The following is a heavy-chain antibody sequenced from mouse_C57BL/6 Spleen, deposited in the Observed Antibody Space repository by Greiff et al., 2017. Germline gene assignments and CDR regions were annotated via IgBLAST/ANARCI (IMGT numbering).Heavy chain of an antibody. CDR3: ARGGRSHYAMDY. D-gene: IGHD1-1*01. J-gene: IGHJ4*01. CDR1: GFTFSSYA. CDR2: ISDGGSYT. V-gene: IGHV5-4*03. Sequence: EVMLVESGGGLVKPGGSLKLSCAASGFTFSSYAMSWVRQTPEKRLEWVATISDGGSYTYYPDNVKGRFTISREKAKNNMYLQMSHLKSEDTAMYYCARGGRSHYAMDYWGQGTSVTVSS.